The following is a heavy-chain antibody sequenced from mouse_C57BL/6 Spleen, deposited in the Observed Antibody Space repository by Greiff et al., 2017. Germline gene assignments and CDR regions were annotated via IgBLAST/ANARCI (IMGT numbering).Heavy chain of an antibody. V-gene: IGHV1-82*01. CDR1: GYAFSSSW. CDR2: IYPGDGDT. J-gene: IGHJ2*01. D-gene: IGHD2-3*01. Sequence: QVQLQQSGPELVKPGASVKISCKASGYAFSSSWMNWVKQRPGKGLEWIGRIYPGDGDTNYNGKFKGKATLTADKSSSTAYMQLSSLTSDDSAVYVCARGGYDGYYCDYWGQGTTLTVSS. CDR3: ARGGYDGYYCDY.